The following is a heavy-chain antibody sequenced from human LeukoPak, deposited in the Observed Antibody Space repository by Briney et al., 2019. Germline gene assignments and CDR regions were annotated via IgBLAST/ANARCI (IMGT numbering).Heavy chain of an antibody. D-gene: IGHD5-24*01. J-gene: IGHJ4*02. V-gene: IGHV1-69*04. Sequence: SVKVSCKASGYTFTAYYIHWVRQAPGQGLEWMGRIIPILGIANYAQKFQGRVTITADKSTSTAYMELSSLRSEDTAVYYCAREKRRDGYNYDYWGQGTPVTVSS. CDR3: AREKRRDGYNYDY. CDR1: GYTFTAYY. CDR2: IIPILGIA.